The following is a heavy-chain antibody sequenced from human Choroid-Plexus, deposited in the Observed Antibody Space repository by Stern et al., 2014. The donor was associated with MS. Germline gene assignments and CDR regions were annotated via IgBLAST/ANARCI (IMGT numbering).Heavy chain of an antibody. CDR2: VSYDGSNK. CDR1: GFTFGSCA. Sequence: VQLVESGGGVVQPGRPLSLSCVASGFTFGSCAMHWVRQAPGKGLEWVAGVSYDGSNKYYADSVKGRFTISRDNSQNTLYIQMSSLRPEDTAVYYCAKDRQYLTYFFDHWGQGSLVTVSS. J-gene: IGHJ5*02. CDR3: AKDRQYLTYFFDH. V-gene: IGHV3-30*18. D-gene: IGHD2/OR15-2a*01.